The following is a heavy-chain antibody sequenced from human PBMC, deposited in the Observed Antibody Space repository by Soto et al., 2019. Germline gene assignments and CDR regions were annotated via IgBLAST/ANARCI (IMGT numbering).Heavy chain of an antibody. V-gene: IGHV4-59*12. D-gene: IGHD4-4*01. CDR2: TYYSGST. CDR3: ARDPPGFHSAFDS. J-gene: IGHJ4*02. CDR1: GGSISSYY. Sequence: PSETLSLTCTVSGGSISSYYWSWIRQPPGKGLEWIGYTYYSGSTNYNPSLKSRVTISVDTSKNQFSLHLTSVTPEDTSVYFCARDPPGFHSAFDSWGQGTLVTVSS.